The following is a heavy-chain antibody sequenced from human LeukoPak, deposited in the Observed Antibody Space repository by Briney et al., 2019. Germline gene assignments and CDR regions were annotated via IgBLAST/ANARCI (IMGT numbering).Heavy chain of an antibody. D-gene: IGHD3-10*01. J-gene: IGHJ3*02. Sequence: AGSLSLSCAASGFTFSSYALHWVRHAPGKGLEWVAVISSDGSNKYYAHSVKGRFTISRGNSKNTLYLQMNSLRAEDTAVYYCARMGGSGSFDAFDISGQGTMVTASS. V-gene: IGHV3-30*04. CDR1: GFTFSSYA. CDR3: ARMGGSGSFDAFDI. CDR2: ISSDGSNK.